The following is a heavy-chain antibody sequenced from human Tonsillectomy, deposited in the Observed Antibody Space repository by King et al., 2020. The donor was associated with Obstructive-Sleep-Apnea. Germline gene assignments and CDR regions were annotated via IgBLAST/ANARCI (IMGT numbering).Heavy chain of an antibody. D-gene: IGHD3-22*01. V-gene: IGHV1-2*07. Sequence: VQLVESGAEVKKPGASVKGSCKASGYTFTGYYIHWVRQAPGQGLEWMVWISPNSGSTQYAHKFQGRVTMTRDTSISTAYMDLSRLRFDDTAIYYCARDMSAYDSTSPAYWGQGTLVTVSS. J-gene: IGHJ4*02. CDR3: ARDMSAYDSTSPAY. CDR1: GYTFTGYY. CDR2: ISPNSGST.